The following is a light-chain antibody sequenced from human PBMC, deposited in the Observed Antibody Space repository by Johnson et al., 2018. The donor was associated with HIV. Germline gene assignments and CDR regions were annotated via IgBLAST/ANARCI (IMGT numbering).Light chain of an antibody. CDR1: SSNIGNNY. CDR2: ENN. V-gene: IGLV1-51*02. CDR3: GTWDSSLSAYV. J-gene: IGLJ1*01. Sequence: QSVLTQPPSVSAAPGQKVTISCSGSSSNIGNNYVSWYQQLPGTAPKLLIYENNKRPSGIPDRFSGSKSGTLATLGITGLQTGDEADYYCGTWDSSLSAYVFGTGTKGTVL.